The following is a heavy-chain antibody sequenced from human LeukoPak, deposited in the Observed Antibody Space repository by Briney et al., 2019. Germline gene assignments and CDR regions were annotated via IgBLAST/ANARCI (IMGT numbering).Heavy chain of an antibody. D-gene: IGHD1-20*01. CDR1: GFTVSSNY. V-gene: IGHV3-53*01. J-gene: IGHJ4*02. Sequence: GGSLRLSCAASGFTVSSNYMSWVRQAPGKGLEWVSVIYSGGSTYYADSVKGRFTISRDNSKNTLYLQMNSLRAEDTAVYYCARDGPSRYNWNDNNYWGQGTLVTVSS. CDR2: IYSGGST. CDR3: ARDGPSRYNWNDNNY.